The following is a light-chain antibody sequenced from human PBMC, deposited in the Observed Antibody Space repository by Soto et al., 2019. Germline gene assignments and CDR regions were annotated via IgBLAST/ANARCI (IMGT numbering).Light chain of an antibody. J-gene: IGKJ4*01. CDR3: QYLNSFPLT. V-gene: IGKV1-9*01. CDR2: LAS. Sequence: EILMTQSPATLSVSPGERVTLSCRASQSISSKLAWYQQKPGKAPNLLIYLASTLQGGVPSRFSGSGSGTDFSLTISSLQPEDVATYYCQYLNSFPLTFGGGTKVELK. CDR1: QSISSK.